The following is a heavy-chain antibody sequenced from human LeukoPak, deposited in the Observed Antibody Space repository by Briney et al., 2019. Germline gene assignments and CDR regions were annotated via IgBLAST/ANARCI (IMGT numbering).Heavy chain of an antibody. J-gene: IGHJ6*02. V-gene: IGHV3-11*01. Sequence: PGGSLRLSCAASGFTFSDYYMSWIRQAPGKGLEWVSYISSSGSTIYYADSVKGRFTISRDNAKNSLYLQMNSLRAEDTAVYYCAREGGGVATTPDNYCYYGMDVWGQGTTVTVSS. CDR3: AREGGGVATTPDNYCYYGMDV. CDR1: GFTFSDYY. CDR2: ISSSGSTI. D-gene: IGHD5-12*01.